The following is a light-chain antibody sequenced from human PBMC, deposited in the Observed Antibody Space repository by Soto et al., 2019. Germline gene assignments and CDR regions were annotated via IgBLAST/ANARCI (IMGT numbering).Light chain of an antibody. CDR2: EVT. J-gene: IGLJ1*01. V-gene: IGLV2-18*02. Sequence: QSALTQPPSVSGSPGQSVTISCTGTSSDVGSYSRVSWYQQPPGTAPKLMIYEVTNRPSGVPDRFSGSKSGNTASLTISGLQAEDEADYYCSSYAGSSPRYVFGTGTKLTVL. CDR1: SSDVGSYSR. CDR3: SSYAGSSPRYV.